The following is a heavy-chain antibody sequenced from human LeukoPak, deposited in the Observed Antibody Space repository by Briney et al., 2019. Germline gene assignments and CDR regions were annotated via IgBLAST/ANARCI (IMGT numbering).Heavy chain of an antibody. CDR2: IIPIFGTA. CDR1: GGTFSRYA. J-gene: IGHJ3*02. D-gene: IGHD2-2*02. V-gene: IGHV1-69*05. CDR3: AGETYPDAFDI. Sequence: ASVKVSCKASGGTFSRYAISCVRQAPGPGLEWMGRIIPIFGTANYAKKFPGRVTFTTDESPSTAYMALSCVRCQDTALHCRAGETYPDAFDIWGQGTMVTVSS.